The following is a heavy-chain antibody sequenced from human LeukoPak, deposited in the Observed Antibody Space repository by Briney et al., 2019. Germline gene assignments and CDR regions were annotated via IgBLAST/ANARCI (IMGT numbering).Heavy chain of an antibody. CDR3: AGQTPRGAFDY. J-gene: IGHJ4*02. Sequence: PPETLSLTCTVSGGFISSYYWSWIRQPPGKGLEWIGYIYYSGSTNYNPSLKSRVTISEDTSKNQFSLKLSSVTAADTAVYYCAGQTPRGAFDYWGQGTLVTVSS. D-gene: IGHD3-10*01. V-gene: IGHV4-59*08. CDR1: GGFISSYY. CDR2: IYYSGST.